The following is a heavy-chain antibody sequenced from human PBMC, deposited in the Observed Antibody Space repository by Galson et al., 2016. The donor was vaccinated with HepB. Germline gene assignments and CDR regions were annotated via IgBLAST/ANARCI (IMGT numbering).Heavy chain of an antibody. Sequence: ETLSLTCTVSGGSISNFHCTWIRQSPGKGLEWIGYIFHTGSANYNPSLRSRVTLSVDTSKNQFSLSLSSVTASDTAVYYCARSQWQLWFGENSDPPTTFDVWGQGTMVTVSS. CDR3: ARSQWQLWFGENSDPPTTFDV. J-gene: IGHJ3*01. V-gene: IGHV4-59*01. D-gene: IGHD3-10*01. CDR2: IFHTGSA. CDR1: GGSISNFH.